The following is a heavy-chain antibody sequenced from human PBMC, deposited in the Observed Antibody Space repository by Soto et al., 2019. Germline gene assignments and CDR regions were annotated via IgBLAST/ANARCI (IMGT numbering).Heavy chain of an antibody. CDR2: ISSSGSTI. D-gene: IGHD6-19*01. J-gene: IGHJ3*02. Sequence: PGGSLRLSCAASGFTFSSYEMNWVRQAPGKGLEWVSYISSSGSTIYYADSVKGRFTISRDNAKNSLYLQMNSLRAEDTAVYYCARAHYSSGWPDVFGIGGQGTMVTVSS. CDR3: ARAHYSSGWPDVFGI. V-gene: IGHV3-48*03. CDR1: GFTFSSYE.